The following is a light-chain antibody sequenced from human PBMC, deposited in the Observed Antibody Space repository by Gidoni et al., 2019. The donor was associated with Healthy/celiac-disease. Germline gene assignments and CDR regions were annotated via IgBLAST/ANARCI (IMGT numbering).Light chain of an antibody. CDR3: QQSYSTPRCS. Sequence: DIQMTQSPSSLSASVGDRVTITCRASQSISSYLNWYQQKPGKAPKLLIYAASSLQSGVPSRFSGSGSGTDFTLTISSLQPEDFATYYCQQSYSTPRCSCGQGTKLEIK. CDR1: QSISSY. CDR2: AAS. V-gene: IGKV1-39*01. J-gene: IGKJ2*04.